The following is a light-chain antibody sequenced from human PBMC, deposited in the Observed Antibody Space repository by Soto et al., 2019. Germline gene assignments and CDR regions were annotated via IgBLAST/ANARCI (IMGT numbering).Light chain of an antibody. CDR1: SSDVGGYNY. CDR3: TSYTTNNVYV. Sequence: QSVLTQPASVSGSPGQSITISCTGTSSDVGGYNYVSWYQQHPGKAPKLMIYGVSNRPSGVSNRFSGSKSGNAASLTISGLQAEDEADYYCTSYTTNNVYVFGGGTKLTVL. CDR2: GVS. J-gene: IGLJ1*01. V-gene: IGLV2-14*03.